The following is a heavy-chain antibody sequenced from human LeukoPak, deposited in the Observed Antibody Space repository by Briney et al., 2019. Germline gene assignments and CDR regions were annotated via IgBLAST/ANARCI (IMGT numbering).Heavy chain of an antibody. CDR2: ILQSGST. J-gene: IGHJ6*03. CDR1: GYSLSKNYH. V-gene: IGHV4-38-2*01. CDR3: ARHGSAGHYYYYMDV. Sequence: KPSETLSPPRAVSGYSLSKNYHWGWIRQPPGKGPEGGWNILQSGSTFYNPCLKSRVTISVETSKNQFTLKLSSVTAADTAVYYCARHGSAGHYYYYMDVWGKGTTVTVSS. D-gene: IGHD5-24*01.